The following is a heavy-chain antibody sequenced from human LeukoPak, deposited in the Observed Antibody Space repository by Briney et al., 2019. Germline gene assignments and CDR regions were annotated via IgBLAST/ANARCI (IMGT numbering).Heavy chain of an antibody. CDR3: MSYAGRSDDY. CDR1: GFTFSRYS. V-gene: IGHV3-21*01. D-gene: IGHD3-16*01. J-gene: IGHJ4*02. Sequence: GGSLRLSCAASGFTFSRYSMNWVRQAPGKGLEWVSSISSSSSYRYYADSVKGRFTISRDNAKNSLHLHMNSLRAEDTAVYYCMSYAGRSDDYWGQGTLVTVSS. CDR2: ISSSSSYR.